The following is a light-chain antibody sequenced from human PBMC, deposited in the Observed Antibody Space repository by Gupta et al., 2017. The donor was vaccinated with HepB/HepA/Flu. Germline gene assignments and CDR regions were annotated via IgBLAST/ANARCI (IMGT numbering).Light chain of an antibody. CDR3: VLYMGSGIWV. Sequence: QTVVTQESSFSVSPGGTVTPTCGLSSGSVSTSYYPSWYQQTPGQPPRTLIYSTNTRSSGVPDRFSGSILGNKAALTITGAQADDESDYYCVLYMGSGIWVFGGGTKLTVL. CDR1: SGSVSTSYY. CDR2: STN. V-gene: IGLV8-61*01. J-gene: IGLJ3*02.